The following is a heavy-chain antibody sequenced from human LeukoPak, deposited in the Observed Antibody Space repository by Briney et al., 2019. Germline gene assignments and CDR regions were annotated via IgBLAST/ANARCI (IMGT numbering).Heavy chain of an antibody. D-gene: IGHD2/OR15-2a*01. CDR3: ATFLGYFDY. Sequence: LEWMGRIIPILGIANYAQKFQGRVTITADKSTSTAYMELSSLRSEDTAVYYCATFLGYFDYWGQGTLVTVSS. V-gene: IGHV1-69*02. CDR2: IIPILGIA. J-gene: IGHJ4*02.